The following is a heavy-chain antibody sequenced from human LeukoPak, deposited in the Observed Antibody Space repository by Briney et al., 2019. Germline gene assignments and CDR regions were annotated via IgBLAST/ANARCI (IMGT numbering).Heavy chain of an antibody. CDR2: ISSSSSYI. J-gene: IGHJ4*02. Sequence: PGGSLRLSCAASGFTFSSYSMNWVRQAPGKGLEWVSSISSSSSYIYYADSVEGRFTISRDNAKNSLYLQMNSLRAEDTAVYYCARDVGSNWYERFDDWGQGTLVTVSS. D-gene: IGHD6-13*01. CDR1: GFTFSSYS. V-gene: IGHV3-21*01. CDR3: ARDVGSNWYERFDD.